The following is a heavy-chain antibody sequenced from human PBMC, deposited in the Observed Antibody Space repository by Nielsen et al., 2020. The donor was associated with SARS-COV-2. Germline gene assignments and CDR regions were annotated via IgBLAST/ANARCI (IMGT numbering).Heavy chain of an antibody. V-gene: IGHV3-33*01. D-gene: IGHD3-10*01. CDR1: GFTFSSYG. Sequence: GESLKISCAASGFTFSSYGMHWVRQAPGKGLEWVAVIWYDGSNKYYADSVKGRFTISRDNSKNMLYLQMNSLRAEDTAVYYCARDKFGIYYGMDVWGQGTTVTVSS. J-gene: IGHJ6*02. CDR3: ARDKFGIYYGMDV. CDR2: IWYDGSNK.